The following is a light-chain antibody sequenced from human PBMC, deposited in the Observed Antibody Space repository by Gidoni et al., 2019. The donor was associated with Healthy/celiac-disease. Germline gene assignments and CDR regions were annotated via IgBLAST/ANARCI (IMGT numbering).Light chain of an antibody. J-gene: IGKJ4*01. V-gene: IGKV3-11*01. CDR1: QSVRSY. CDR3: QQRSNWPPST. Sequence: EIVLTQSPATLSLSPGERATLSCRARQSVRSYLAWYQQKPGQAPRRLIYDASNRATGIPARFSGSGSGTDFTLTISSLEPEDFAVYYCQQRSNWPPSTFGGGTKVEIK. CDR2: DAS.